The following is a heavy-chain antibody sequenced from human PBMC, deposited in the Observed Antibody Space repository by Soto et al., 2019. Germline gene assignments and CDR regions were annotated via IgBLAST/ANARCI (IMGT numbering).Heavy chain of an antibody. CDR3: AKDLEYSSSRPWYFDL. CDR2: ISGSGGST. CDR1: GFTFSSYA. Sequence: PGGSLRLSCAASGFTFSSYAMSWVRQAPGKGLEWVSAISGSGGSTYYADSVKGRFTISRGNSKNTLYLQMNSLRAEDTAVYYCAKDLEYSSSRPWYFDLWGRGTLVTVSS. D-gene: IGHD6-13*01. V-gene: IGHV3-23*01. J-gene: IGHJ2*01.